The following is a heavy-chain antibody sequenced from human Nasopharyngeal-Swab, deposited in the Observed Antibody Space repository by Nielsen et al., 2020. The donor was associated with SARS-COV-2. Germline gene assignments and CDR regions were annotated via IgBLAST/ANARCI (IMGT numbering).Heavy chain of an antibody. CDR3: VKADRYYDILTGYPLTDYYYYGMDV. CDR2: ISGSATNT. J-gene: IGHJ6*02. Sequence: GGSPRLPCAASGFSCSIYAMSWVRQPPGKGLEWVSTISGSATNTYYADSVKGRFTISRDNSKNTLYLQMSSLRAEDTAVYYCVKADRYYDILTGYPLTDYYYYGMDVWGQGTTVTVSS. D-gene: IGHD3-9*01. V-gene: IGHV3-23*01. CDR1: GFSCSIYA.